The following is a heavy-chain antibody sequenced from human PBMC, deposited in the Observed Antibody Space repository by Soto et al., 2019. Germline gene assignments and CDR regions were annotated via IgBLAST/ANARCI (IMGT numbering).Heavy chain of an antibody. V-gene: IGHV3-23*01. CDR1: GFTFSGYA. D-gene: IGHD6-19*01. Sequence: PGGSLRLSCAAPGFTFSGYAMSWVRQAPGKGLEWVSAINSGGTTYYAVSVKGRFTISRDNSKNALYLQMNSLTAEDTALYYCAKGSPISVAGTTWGQGTLVTVSS. J-gene: IGHJ5*02. CDR3: AKGSPISVAGTT. CDR2: INSGGTT.